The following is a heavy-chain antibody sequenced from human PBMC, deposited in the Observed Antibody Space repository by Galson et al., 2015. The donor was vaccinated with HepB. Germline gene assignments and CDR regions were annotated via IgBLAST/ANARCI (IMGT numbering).Heavy chain of an antibody. D-gene: IGHD4-23*01. CDR3: AKTTYGGSGKPYYFDS. V-gene: IGHV3-23*01. CDR2: ISSDAVNR. CDR1: GFTFNKFA. J-gene: IGHJ4*02. Sequence: SLRLSCAASGFTFNKFAMTWVRQAPQAPGEGLERVSSISSDAVNRYYTDSLKGRFTISRDNSKSTLYLQMHSLRAEDTAVYYCAKTTYGGSGKPYYFDSWGQGTLVTVPS.